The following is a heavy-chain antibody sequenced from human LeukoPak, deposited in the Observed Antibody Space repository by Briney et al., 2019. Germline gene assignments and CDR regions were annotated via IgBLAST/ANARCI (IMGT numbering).Heavy chain of an antibody. CDR3: AREPYSSSSDRHGRTFDY. CDR2: IHSNSGGE. D-gene: IGHD6-6*01. V-gene: IGHV1-2*06. Sequence: ASVQVSCKASGYTFTAHYIHWVRQAPGQGLEWMGQIHSNSGGEKYAQKFQGRVTVLRDTSINTIYMVLTSLTSDDTAVYYCAREPYSSSSDRHGRTFDYWGQGTLVTVSS. CDR1: GYTFTAHY. J-gene: IGHJ4*02.